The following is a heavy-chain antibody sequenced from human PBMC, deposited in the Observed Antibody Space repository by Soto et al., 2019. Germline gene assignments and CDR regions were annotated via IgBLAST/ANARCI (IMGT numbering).Heavy chain of an antibody. CDR2: ISGSGGST. D-gene: IGHD2-2*01. J-gene: IGHJ1*01. V-gene: IGHV3-23*01. CDR3: AKDLPWYGSSRPEYFQY. Sequence: GGSLRLSCAASGFTFSSYAMSWVRQAPGKGLEWVSAISGSGGSTYYADSVKGRFTISRDNSKNTLYLQMNSLRAEDTAVYYCAKDLPWYGSSRPEYFQYWGQGTLVPGSS. CDR1: GFTFSSYA.